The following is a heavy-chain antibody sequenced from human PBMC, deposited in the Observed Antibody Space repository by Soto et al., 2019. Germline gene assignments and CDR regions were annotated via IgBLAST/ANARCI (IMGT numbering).Heavy chain of an antibody. Sequence: QVQLVESGGGVVQPGTSLRLSCVGSGFTFRSYVIHWVRQAPGKGLEWVALTSYDGSNNLYGDSVKGRFTISRDNARNTVELQMDSLSLEDTALYYCARWGTTGGLAVWGQGTLVSVSS. J-gene: IGHJ4*02. CDR1: GFTFRSYV. CDR2: TSYDGSNN. D-gene: IGHD3-16*01. V-gene: IGHV3-33*05. CDR3: ARWGTTGGLAV.